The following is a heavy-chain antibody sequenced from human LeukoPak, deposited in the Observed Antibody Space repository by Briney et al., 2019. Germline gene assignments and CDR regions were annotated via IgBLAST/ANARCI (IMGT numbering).Heavy chain of an antibody. CDR1: GFTFSGYD. Sequence: GGSLRLSCAASGFTFSGYDLHWVRQAPGKGLEWVAFIRYDGSNKYYADSVTGRFTISRDSSKNTLYLQMNSLRAEDTAVYYCASSVVGGLGLDYWGQGTLVTVSS. CDR2: IRYDGSNK. D-gene: IGHD1-26*01. V-gene: IGHV3-30*02. J-gene: IGHJ4*02. CDR3: ASSVVGGLGLDY.